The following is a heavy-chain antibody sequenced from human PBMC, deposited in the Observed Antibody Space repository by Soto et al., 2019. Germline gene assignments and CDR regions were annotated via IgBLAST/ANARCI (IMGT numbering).Heavy chain of an antibody. V-gene: IGHV3-74*03. J-gene: IGHJ4*02. Sequence: PGGSLRLSCADSGFTFSNYWMHWIRQAPGKGLVWVSRISHDERTTTYADSVKGRFTISRDNAKNTVFLEMKSLRAEDAAVYYCARGGASHAHPPDHWGQGTLVAVSS. CDR2: ISHDERTT. D-gene: IGHD2-8*01. CDR3: ARGGASHAHPPDH. CDR1: GFTFSNYW.